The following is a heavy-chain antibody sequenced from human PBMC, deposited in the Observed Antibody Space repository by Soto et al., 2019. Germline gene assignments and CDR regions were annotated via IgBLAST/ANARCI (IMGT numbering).Heavy chain of an antibody. CDR3: ASSTLIAAAGAVPDY. J-gene: IGHJ4*02. CDR2: IDPSDSYT. CDR1: GYSFTSYW. Sequence: GESLKISCKGSGYSFTSYWISGVRQMPGKVLEWMGRIDPSDSYTNYSPSFQGHVTIAAHKSISTAYLQWSSLKASDPAMYYCASSTLIAAAGAVPDYWGQGTLVTVSS. V-gene: IGHV5-10-1*01. D-gene: IGHD6-13*01.